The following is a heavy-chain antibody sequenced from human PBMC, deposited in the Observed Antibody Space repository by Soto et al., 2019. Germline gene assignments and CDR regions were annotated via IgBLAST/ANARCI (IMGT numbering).Heavy chain of an antibody. J-gene: IGHJ4*02. Sequence: EVQLLESGGGLVQPGGSLRLTCAASGFTFGTYTMSWVRQAPGKGLEWVSGIYGGGDGISYADSVKGRFTISRDNSNNMLYLQMHSLRAEDTAVYYCAKDRQPDGRCPFDHWGQGTLVIVTS. V-gene: IGHV3-23*01. D-gene: IGHD2-8*01. CDR1: GFTFGTYT. CDR3: AKDRQPDGRCPFDH. CDR2: IYGGGDGI.